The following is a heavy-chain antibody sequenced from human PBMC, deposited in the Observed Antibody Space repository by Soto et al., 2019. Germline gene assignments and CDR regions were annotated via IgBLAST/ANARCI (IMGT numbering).Heavy chain of an antibody. CDR1: GGSIRSYY. Sequence: SEILSLTCTVSGGSIRSYYWTWIRQPPGKGLEWLGYIFYSGSTFYNPSLKSRVTISIHTSKSQFSLQLTSVTAADTAVYYCARGAADTAMVDSWGQGTLVTVSS. V-gene: IGHV4-59*01. D-gene: IGHD5-18*01. CDR2: IFYSGST. J-gene: IGHJ4*02. CDR3: ARGAADTAMVDS.